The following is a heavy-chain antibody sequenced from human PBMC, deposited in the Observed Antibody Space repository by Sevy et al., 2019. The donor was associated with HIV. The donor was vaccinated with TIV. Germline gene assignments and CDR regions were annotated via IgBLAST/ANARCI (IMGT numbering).Heavy chain of an antibody. CDR2: ISAYNGNT. V-gene: IGHV1-18*01. J-gene: IGHJ6*02. D-gene: IGHD3-3*01. CDR3: AGSRETYYAFWSGYYAYYYGMDV. Sequence: ASVKVSCKASGYTFTSYGISWVRQAPGQGLEWMGWISAYNGNTNYAQKLQGRVTMTTDTSTSTAYLELRSLRSDETAGYYCAGSRETYYAFWSGYYAYYYGMDVWGQGTTVTVSS. CDR1: GYTFTSYG.